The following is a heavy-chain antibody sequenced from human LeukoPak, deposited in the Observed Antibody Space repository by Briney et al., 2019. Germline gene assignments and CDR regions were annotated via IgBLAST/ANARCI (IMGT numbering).Heavy chain of an antibody. CDR2: IYPGDSDT. CDR1: GYSFTSYW. CDR3: ARHRRYSGYDSDWFDP. Sequence: GESLKISCKGCGYSFTSYWIGWVRQMPGKGLEWMGIIYPGDSDTRYSPSFQGQVTISADKSISTAYLQWSSLKASDTAMYYCARHRRYSGYDSDWFDPWGQGTLVTVSS. V-gene: IGHV5-51*01. D-gene: IGHD5-12*01. J-gene: IGHJ5*02.